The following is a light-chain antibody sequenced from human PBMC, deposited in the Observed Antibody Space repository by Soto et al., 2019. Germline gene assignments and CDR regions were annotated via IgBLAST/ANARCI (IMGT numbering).Light chain of an antibody. CDR1: SSNIGSNS. CDR2: SNN. V-gene: IGLV1-44*01. Sequence: QSVLTQPPSASGTPGQRVSISCSGSSSNIGSNSVNWYQQLPGTAPKLLIYSNNQRPSGVPDRISGSKSGTSASLAISGLQSEDEAHYYCAAWDDSLNGPVFGTGTKVTVL. J-gene: IGLJ1*01. CDR3: AAWDDSLNGPV.